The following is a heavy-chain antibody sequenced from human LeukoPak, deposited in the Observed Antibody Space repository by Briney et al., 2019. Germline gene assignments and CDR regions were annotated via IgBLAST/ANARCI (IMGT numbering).Heavy chain of an antibody. CDR2: IYSGGYT. V-gene: IGHV3-53*01. CDR1: GFTVSSNY. Sequence: GGSLRLSCAASGFTVSSNYMSWVRQAPGKGLEWVSVIYSGGYTYYADSAKGRFTISRDNSKNILYLQMNSLTVEDTAIYYCVRSLGSPLDSWGQGTLVTVSS. CDR3: VRSLGSPLDS. J-gene: IGHJ4*02.